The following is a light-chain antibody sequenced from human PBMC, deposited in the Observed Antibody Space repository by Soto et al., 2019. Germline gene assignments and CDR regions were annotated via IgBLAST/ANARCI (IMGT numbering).Light chain of an antibody. Sequence: QSVLTQPASVSGSPGQSITISCTGTSSDVGAYDFVSWYQQHPDKAPKLMIYEVSNRPSGVSNRFSGSKSVNTATLTISGLQAEDEADYYCGTWDSSLSIFVFGTGTKVT. CDR1: SSDVGAYDF. J-gene: IGLJ1*01. V-gene: IGLV2-14*03. CDR2: EVS. CDR3: GTWDSSLSIFV.